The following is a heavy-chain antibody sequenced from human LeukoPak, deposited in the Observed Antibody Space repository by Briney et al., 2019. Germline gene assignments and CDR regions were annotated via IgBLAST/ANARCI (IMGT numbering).Heavy chain of an antibody. Sequence: PGGSLTLSCEVSGFTFSSYWMTWVRQAPGKGLQWVANINQDGREKYYMDSMKGRLTISRDNTENSVFLQTTSLRPEDTAMYFCAKGRSYGDYWVQGTLVAVSS. CDR2: INQDGREK. J-gene: IGHJ4*02. D-gene: IGHD4-17*01. CDR3: AKGRSYGDY. CDR1: GFTFSSYW. V-gene: IGHV3-7*01.